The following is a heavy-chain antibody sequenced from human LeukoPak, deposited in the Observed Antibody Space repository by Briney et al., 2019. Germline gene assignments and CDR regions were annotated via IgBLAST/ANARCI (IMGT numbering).Heavy chain of an antibody. D-gene: IGHD2-15*01. Sequence: GRSLRLSCAASGFTFSSYGMHWVRQAPGKGLEWVAVISYDGSNKYYADSVKGRFTISRDNSKNTLYLQMNSLRAEDTAVYYCATSARTYLGSSLDYWGQGTLVTVSS. CDR2: ISYDGSNK. CDR1: GFTFSSYG. J-gene: IGHJ4*02. CDR3: ATSARTYLGSSLDY. V-gene: IGHV3-30*03.